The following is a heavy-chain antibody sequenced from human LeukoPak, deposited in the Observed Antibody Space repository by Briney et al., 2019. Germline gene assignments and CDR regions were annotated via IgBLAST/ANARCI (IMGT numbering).Heavy chain of an antibody. J-gene: IGHJ3*02. CDR2: FYSAGST. V-gene: IGHV3-53*01. CDR3: ARDMSPWESKNPDAFDM. D-gene: IGHD1-26*01. CDR1: GFTFSNAW. Sequence: PGGSLRLSCAASGFTFSNAWMSWVRQAPGKGLEWVSVFYSAGSTYYADSVRGRFTISRDNSKNTLYLQMNSLRVEDTGIYYCARDMSPWESKNPDAFDMWGQGTMFTVSS.